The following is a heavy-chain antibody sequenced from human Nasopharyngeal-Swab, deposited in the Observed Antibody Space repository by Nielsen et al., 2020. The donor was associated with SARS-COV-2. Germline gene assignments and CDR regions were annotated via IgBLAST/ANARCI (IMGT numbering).Heavy chain of an antibody. D-gene: IGHD1-1*01. J-gene: IGHJ4*02. Sequence: GESLKISCTSSGNNFNRYWIGWVRQIPGKGPEWVGIIYPDDSDTKYSPSFEGQVTISADKSISTAYLQWNGLKASDTAMYYCARLSNWDFDSWGQGTLVTVSS. CDR2: IYPDDSDT. CDR3: ARLSNWDFDS. V-gene: IGHV5-51*01. CDR1: GNNFNRYW.